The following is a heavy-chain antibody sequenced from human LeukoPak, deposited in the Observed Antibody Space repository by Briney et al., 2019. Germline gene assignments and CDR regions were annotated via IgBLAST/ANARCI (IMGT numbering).Heavy chain of an antibody. J-gene: IGHJ4*02. D-gene: IGHD5-12*01. CDR2: ISATDGTI. CDR1: GYTFSTYA. Sequence: GGSLRLSCAASGYTFSTYAMSWVRQAPGKGLEWVSAISATDGTIHYADSVKGRFTISRDNSKNTLYLQMNSLRAEDTAVYYCAKQGQGDIVATYSDWGQGTLVTVSS. CDR3: AKQGQGDIVATYSD. V-gene: IGHV3-23*01.